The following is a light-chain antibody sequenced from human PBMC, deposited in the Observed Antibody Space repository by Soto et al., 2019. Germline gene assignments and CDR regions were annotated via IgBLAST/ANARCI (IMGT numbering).Light chain of an antibody. J-gene: IGLJ1*01. V-gene: IGLV2-14*01. CDR1: SSDVGGYNY. Sequence: QSALTQPVSVSGSPGQSITISCTGTSSDVGGYNYVSWYQQHPGKAPKLMIYEVSNRPSGVSNRFSGSKSGNTASLTISGLQAEDEADYYCTSYTSISTPYVFGTGTKVTVL. CDR2: EVS. CDR3: TSYTSISTPYV.